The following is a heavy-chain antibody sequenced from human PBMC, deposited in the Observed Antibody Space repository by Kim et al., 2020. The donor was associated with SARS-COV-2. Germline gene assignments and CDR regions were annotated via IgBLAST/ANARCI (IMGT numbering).Heavy chain of an antibody. CDR3: ARDLVGTYYDSSGKGIDYYYYGMDV. V-gene: IGHV3-21*01. CDR1: GFTFSSYS. J-gene: IGHJ6*02. CDR2: ISSSSSYI. D-gene: IGHD3-22*01. Sequence: GGSLRLSCAASGFTFSSYSMNWVRQAPGKGLEWVSSISSSSSYIYYADSVKGRFTISRDNAKNSLYLQMNSLRAEDTAVYYCARDLVGTYYDSSGKGIDYYYYGMDVWGQGTTVTVSS.